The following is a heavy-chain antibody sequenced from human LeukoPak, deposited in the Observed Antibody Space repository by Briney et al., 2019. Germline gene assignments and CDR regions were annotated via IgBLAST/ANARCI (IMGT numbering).Heavy chain of an antibody. Sequence: ASVKVSCKASGYTFTSYYMHCVRQAPGQGLEWMGIINPSGGSTSYAQKFQGRVTMTRDTSTSTVYMELSSLRSEDTAVYYCARDPEYYYDSSGTYYFDYWGQGTLVTVSS. CDR2: INPSGGST. J-gene: IGHJ4*02. V-gene: IGHV1-46*01. D-gene: IGHD3-22*01. CDR1: GYTFTSYY. CDR3: ARDPEYYYDSSGTYYFDY.